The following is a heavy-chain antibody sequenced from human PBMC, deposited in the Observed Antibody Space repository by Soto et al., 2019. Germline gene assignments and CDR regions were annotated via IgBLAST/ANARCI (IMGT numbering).Heavy chain of an antibody. Sequence: GSLRLSCAASGFTFSSYDMHWVRQATGKGLEWVSAIGTAGDTYYPGSVKGRFTISRENAKNSLYLQMNSLRAGDTAVYYCARGLDYDSSGYYYVDAFDIWGQGTMVTVSS. V-gene: IGHV3-13*04. D-gene: IGHD3-22*01. CDR3: ARGLDYDSSGYYYVDAFDI. J-gene: IGHJ3*02. CDR1: GFTFSSYD. CDR2: IGTAGDT.